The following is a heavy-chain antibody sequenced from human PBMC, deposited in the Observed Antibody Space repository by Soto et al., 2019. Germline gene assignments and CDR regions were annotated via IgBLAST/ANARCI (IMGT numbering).Heavy chain of an antibody. J-gene: IGHJ4*02. Sequence: GAAVKVSCKASGYTFTGYDINWVRQATGQRLEWMGWMNPNSGNTGYAQRFQGRVTMTRNNSISTAYMELSSLGSEDTAVYYCARLGQSVQKKASSYFDYWAQGTLVTVSS. D-gene: IGHD6-6*01. CDR3: ARLGQSVQKKASSYFDY. CDR2: MNPNSGNT. CDR1: GYTFTGYD. V-gene: IGHV1-8*01.